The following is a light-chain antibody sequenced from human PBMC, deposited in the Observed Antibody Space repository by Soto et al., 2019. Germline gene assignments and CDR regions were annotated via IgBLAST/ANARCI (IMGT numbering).Light chain of an antibody. CDR1: RDITTH. Sequence: DIQMTQSPSSLSASVGDRVTFTCRASRDITTHLAWYQQKPGKVPKLLIYAASTLQSGVPSRFSGSGSGTDFTLTIGSLEPEDVATYFCLTYNSGLWTFGQGTKVEIK. J-gene: IGKJ1*01. CDR2: AAS. V-gene: IGKV1-27*01. CDR3: LTYNSGLWT.